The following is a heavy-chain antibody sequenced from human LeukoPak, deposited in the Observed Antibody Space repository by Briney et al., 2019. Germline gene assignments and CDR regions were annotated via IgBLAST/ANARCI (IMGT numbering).Heavy chain of an antibody. CDR3: ARQSPLVRAVDI. V-gene: IGHV4-59*08. J-gene: IGHJ3*02. CDR1: GGSISSYY. CDR2: IYYSGST. D-gene: IGHD3-10*01. Sequence: SETLSLTCTVSGGSISSYYWSWIRQPPGKGLEWIGYIYYSGSTNYNPSLKSRVTISVDTSKSQFSLKLSSVTAADTAVYYCARQSPLVRAVDIWGQGTMVTVSS.